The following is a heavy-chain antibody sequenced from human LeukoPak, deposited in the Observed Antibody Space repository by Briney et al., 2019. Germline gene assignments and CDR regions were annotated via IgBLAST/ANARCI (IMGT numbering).Heavy chain of an antibody. CDR3: AKVCSGSYYAFDI. CDR2: ISGSGGST. V-gene: IGHV3-23*01. CDR1: GFTFRRYA. D-gene: IGHD1-26*01. J-gene: IGHJ3*02. Sequence: SGGSLRLSCAASGFTFRRYAMSWVRQAPGKGLEGVSAISGSGGSTYYADSVKGRFTISRDNSKNTLYLQMNSLRAEDTAVYYCAKVCSGSYYAFDIWGQGTMVTVSS.